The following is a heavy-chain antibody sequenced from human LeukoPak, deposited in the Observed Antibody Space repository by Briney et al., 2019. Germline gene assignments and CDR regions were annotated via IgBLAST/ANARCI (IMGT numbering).Heavy chain of an antibody. V-gene: IGHV1-69*05. D-gene: IGHD3-10*01. CDR1: GGTFSSYA. J-gene: IGHJ4*02. Sequence: SVKVSCKASGGTFSSYAISWVRQAPGQGREWMGRIIPIFGTANYAQKFQGRVTITTDESTSTAYMELSSLRSEDTAVYYCARQTMVRGVMSDYWGQGTLVTVSS. CDR3: ARQTMVRGVMSDY. CDR2: IIPIFGTA.